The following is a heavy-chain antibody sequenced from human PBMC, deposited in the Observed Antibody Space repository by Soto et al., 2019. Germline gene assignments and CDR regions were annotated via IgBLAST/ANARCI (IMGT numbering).Heavy chain of an antibody. Sequence: PGGSLRLSCAASRFTFSTYAMSWVRQAPGKGLEWVSALSGSGGMTYYADSVKGRFTISRDNSRNTLDLQMNSLTAEDTAVYYCAKGWGFSNYHFYYLGQGALVTVSS. J-gene: IGHJ4*01. V-gene: IGHV3-23*01. D-gene: IGHD4-4*01. CDR1: RFTFSTYA. CDR2: LSGSGGMT. CDR3: AKGWGFSNYHFYY.